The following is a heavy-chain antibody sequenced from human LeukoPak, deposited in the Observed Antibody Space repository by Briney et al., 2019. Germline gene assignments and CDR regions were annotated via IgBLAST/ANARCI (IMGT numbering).Heavy chain of an antibody. CDR3: ARDWYCSGGSCYDTFDI. J-gene: IGHJ3*02. CDR2: VSAYNGNT. CDR1: GYSITSYG. Sequence: ASVKVSCKASGYSITSYGISWVRQAPGQGLEWMGWVSAYNGNTKNAQKLQGRVTMTSDTSTTTAYMELRSLRSDDTAVYYCARDWYCSGGSCYDTFDIWGQGTMVTVSS. D-gene: IGHD2-15*01. V-gene: IGHV1-18*01.